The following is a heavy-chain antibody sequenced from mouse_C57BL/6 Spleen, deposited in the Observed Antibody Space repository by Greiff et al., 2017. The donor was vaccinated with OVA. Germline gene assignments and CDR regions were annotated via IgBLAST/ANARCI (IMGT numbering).Heavy chain of an antibody. CDR2: INPSSGYT. CDR3: ARSGNYYGSSLSWYFDV. J-gene: IGHJ1*03. D-gene: IGHD1-1*01. V-gene: IGHV1-4*01. CDR1: GYTFTSYT. Sequence: VQLQQSGAELARPGASVKMSCKASGYTFTSYTMHWVKQRPGQGLEWIGYINPSSGYTKYNQKFKDKATLTAEKSSSTAYMQLSSLTSEDSAVYYCARSGNYYGSSLSWYFDVWGTGTTVTVSS.